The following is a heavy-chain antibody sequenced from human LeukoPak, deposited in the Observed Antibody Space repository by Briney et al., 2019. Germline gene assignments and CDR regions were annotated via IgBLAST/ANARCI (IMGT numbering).Heavy chain of an antibody. D-gene: IGHD2-15*01. V-gene: IGHV4-61*08. CDR2: IYYSGST. Sequence: SETLSLTCTVSGASLNGGGYYWNWIRQPPGKEPEWIGYIYYSGSTNYNRSLKSRVTISVDTSKNQFSLKLTSVTAADTAVYYCAREGWDLWGRGTLVTVSS. CDR3: AREGWDL. J-gene: IGHJ2*01. CDR1: GASLNGGGYY.